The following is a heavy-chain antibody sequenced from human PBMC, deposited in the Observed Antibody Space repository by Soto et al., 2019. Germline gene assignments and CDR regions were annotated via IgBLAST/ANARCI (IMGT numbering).Heavy chain of an antibody. D-gene: IGHD6-13*01. J-gene: IGHJ6*02. CDR1: GGSISSYY. V-gene: IGHV4-59*01. CDR3: ASSNIAAAGFYYYGMDV. Sequence: QVQLQESGPGLVKPSETLSLTRTVSGGSISSYYWNWIRQPPGKGLEWIGYIYYSGSTNYNTSLKGRVTISXDXSXTXXSLKRSSVTAADTAVYYCASSNIAAAGFYYYGMDVWGRGTTVTVSS. CDR2: IYYSGST.